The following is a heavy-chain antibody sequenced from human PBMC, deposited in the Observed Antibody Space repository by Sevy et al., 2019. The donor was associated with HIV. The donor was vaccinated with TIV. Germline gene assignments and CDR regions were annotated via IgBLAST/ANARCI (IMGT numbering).Heavy chain of an antibody. D-gene: IGHD3-16*01. CDR2: IVVGSDVT. CDR3: AAEDMTTFGGPLRVFEN. V-gene: IGHV1-58*01. Sequence: ASVKVSCKASGFTFSSSAVQWVRQARRHRLEWIGWIVVGSDVTDYAQDLQDRVTITRDMSTGTVYMELSSLRADDTAVEYCAAEDMTTFGGPLRVFENWGLGTTVTVSS. CDR1: GFTFSSSA. J-gene: IGHJ6*02.